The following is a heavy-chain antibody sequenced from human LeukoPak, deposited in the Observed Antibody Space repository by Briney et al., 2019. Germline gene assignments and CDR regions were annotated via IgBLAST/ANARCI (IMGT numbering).Heavy chain of an antibody. CDR2: ISAYNGNT. CDR3: ARGRRYCSSTSCPFVGNAFDI. V-gene: IGHV1-18*01. J-gene: IGHJ3*02. Sequence: ASVKVSCKASGYTFTSYGISWVRQAPGQGLEWMGWISAYNGNTNYAQKLQGRVTMTTDTSTSTAYMELRSLRSDDTAVYYCARGRRYCSSTSCPFVGNAFDIWGQGTMVTVSS. D-gene: IGHD2-2*01. CDR1: GYTFTSYG.